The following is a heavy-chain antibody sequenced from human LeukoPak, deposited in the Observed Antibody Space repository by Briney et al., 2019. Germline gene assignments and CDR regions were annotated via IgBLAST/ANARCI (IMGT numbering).Heavy chain of an antibody. CDR1: GGSISSSNW. Sequence: SGTLSLTCAVSGGSISSSNWWSWVRQPPGKGLEGIGEIYHSGSTNYNPSLMSRVTISVDKSKNQFSLKLSSVTAADTAVYYCARGSNRVLRYFDWSLAGMDVWGKGTTVTVSS. D-gene: IGHD3-9*01. CDR3: ARGSNRVLRYFDWSLAGMDV. J-gene: IGHJ6*04. V-gene: IGHV4-4*02. CDR2: IYHSGST.